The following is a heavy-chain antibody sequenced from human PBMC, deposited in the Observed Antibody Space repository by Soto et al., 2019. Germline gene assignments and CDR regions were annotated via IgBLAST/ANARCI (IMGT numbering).Heavy chain of an antibody. Sequence: ASVKVSCKSSGFTFTSYAIHWLRQAPGQRPQWMGWINGGSGNTKYSQDFQGRVTFTMDTFATTAYLELSSLRSEDTAVYYCARVPPWGNSAGDYYIQHYDSWGQGTPVTVSS. D-gene: IGHD3-10*01. V-gene: IGHV1-3*01. CDR1: GFTFTSYA. CDR3: ARVPPWGNSAGDYYIQHYDS. CDR2: INGGSGNT. J-gene: IGHJ4*02.